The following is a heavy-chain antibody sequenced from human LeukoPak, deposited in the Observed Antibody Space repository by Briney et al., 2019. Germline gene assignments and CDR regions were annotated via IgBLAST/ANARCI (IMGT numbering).Heavy chain of an antibody. J-gene: IGHJ4*02. CDR2: ISGSGGST. V-gene: IGHV3-23*01. CDR3: AKDRDGYSYGLYYFDY. D-gene: IGHD5-18*01. CDR1: GFTFSSYW. Sequence: GGSLRLSCAASGFTFSSYWMSWVRQAPGKGLEWVSAISGSGGSTYYADSVKGRFTISRDNSKNTLYLQMNSLRAEDTAVYYCAKDRDGYSYGLYYFDYWGQGTLVTVSS.